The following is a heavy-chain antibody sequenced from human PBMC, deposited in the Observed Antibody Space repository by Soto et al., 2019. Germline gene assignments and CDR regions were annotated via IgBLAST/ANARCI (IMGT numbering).Heavy chain of an antibody. CDR3: AKGAADSSGYCFWGRYDAFDI. J-gene: IGHJ3*02. CDR1: GFTFSSYA. D-gene: IGHD3-22*01. V-gene: IGHV3-23*01. CDR2: ISGSGGST. Sequence: PGGSLRLSCAASGFTFSSYAMSWVRQAPGKGLEWVSAISGSGGSTYYADSVKGRFTISRDNSKNTLYLQMNSLRAEDTAVYYCAKGAADSSGYCFWGRYDAFDIWCQGTMVTVSS.